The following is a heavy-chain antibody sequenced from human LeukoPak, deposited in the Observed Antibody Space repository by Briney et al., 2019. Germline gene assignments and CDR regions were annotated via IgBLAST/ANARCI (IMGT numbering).Heavy chain of an antibody. CDR2: IYYSGST. D-gene: IGHD3-9*01. J-gene: IGHJ4*02. V-gene: IGHV4-30-4*01. Sequence: SETLSLTCTVSGGSISSGDYYWSWIRQPPGKGLEWIGYIYYSGSTYYNPSFKSRVTISVDTSKNQFSLKLSSVTAADTAVYYCARGLMAGYYPFDYWGQGTPVTVSS. CDR3: ARGLMAGYYPFDY. CDR1: GGSISSGDYY.